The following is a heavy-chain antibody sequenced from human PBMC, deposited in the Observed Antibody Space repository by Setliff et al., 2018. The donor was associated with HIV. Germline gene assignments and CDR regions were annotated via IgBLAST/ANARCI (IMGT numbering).Heavy chain of an antibody. V-gene: IGHV1-46*01. CDR3: ARELMAPAAGMYYYGMDV. D-gene: IGHD6-13*01. CDR1: GATFSNSA. Sequence: ASVKVSCKASGATFSNSALTWVRQAPGQGLEWMGIINPSGGSTSYAQKFQGRVTMTRDTSTSTVYMELSSLRSEDTAVYYCARELMAPAAGMYYYGMDVWGQGTTVTVSS. J-gene: IGHJ6*02. CDR2: INPSGGST.